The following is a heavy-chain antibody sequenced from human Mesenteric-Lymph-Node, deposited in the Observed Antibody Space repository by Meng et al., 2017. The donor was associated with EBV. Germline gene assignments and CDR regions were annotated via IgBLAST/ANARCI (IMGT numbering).Heavy chain of an antibody. Sequence: QGRLPGSGPGLVKPSETLSLTCTVSDGSVSSGSYYWSWIRQPPGKGLEWIGYIYYSGSTNYNPSLKSRVTISVDTSKNQFSLKLSSVTAADTAVYYCARLDRWELLRGLVYWGQGTLVTVSS. CDR3: ARLDRWELLRGLVY. J-gene: IGHJ4*02. CDR1: DGSVSSGSYY. D-gene: IGHD1-26*01. V-gene: IGHV4-61*01. CDR2: IYYSGST.